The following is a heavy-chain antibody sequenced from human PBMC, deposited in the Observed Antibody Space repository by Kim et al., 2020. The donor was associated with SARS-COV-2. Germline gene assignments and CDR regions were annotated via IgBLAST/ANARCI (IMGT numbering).Heavy chain of an antibody. V-gene: IGHV3-21*01. CDR2: ISSSSNYI. Sequence: GGSLRLSCAASGFTFSSYSMNWVRQAPGKGLEWVSSISSSSNYIYYADSVKGRFTISRDNAKNSLYLQMNSLRAEDTAVYYCAGRLRFPTGLDVWGQGTTVTVSS. J-gene: IGHJ6*02. CDR3: AGRLRFPTGLDV. CDR1: GFTFSSYS.